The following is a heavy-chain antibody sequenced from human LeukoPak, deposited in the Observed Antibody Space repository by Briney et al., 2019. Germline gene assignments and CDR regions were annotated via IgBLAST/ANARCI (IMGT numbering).Heavy chain of an antibody. CDR3: ASPFETYYYDSSGYYAFGY. J-gene: IGHJ4*02. CDR2: IKQDGSEK. Sequence: PGGSLRLSXAASEFTFSSYWMSWVRQAPGKGLEWVANIKQDGSEKYYVDSVKGRFTISRDNAKNSLYLQMNSLRAEDTAVYYCASPFETYYYDSSGYYAFGYWGQGTLVTVSS. CDR1: EFTFSSYW. D-gene: IGHD3-22*01. V-gene: IGHV3-7*01.